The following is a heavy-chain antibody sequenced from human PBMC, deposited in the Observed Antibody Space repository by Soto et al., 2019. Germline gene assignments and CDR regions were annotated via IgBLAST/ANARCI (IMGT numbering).Heavy chain of an antibody. CDR3: ARRGDYGGNSYFDY. V-gene: IGHV4-61*01. CDR1: GGSVSSGSYY. J-gene: IGHJ4*02. CDR2: IYYSGST. D-gene: IGHD4-17*01. Sequence: SETLSLTCTVSGGSVSSGSYYWSWIRQPPGKGLEWIGYIYYSGSTNYNPSLKSRVTVSVDTSKNQFSLKLSSVTAADTAVYYCARRGDYGGNSYFDYWGQGTLVTVSS.